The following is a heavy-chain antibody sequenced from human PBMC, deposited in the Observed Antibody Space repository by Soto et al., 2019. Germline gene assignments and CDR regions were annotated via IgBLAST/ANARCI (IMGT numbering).Heavy chain of an antibody. Sequence: QVQLVESGGGVVQPGRSLRLSCAASGFTFSSYGMHWVRQAPGKGLEWVAVISYDGSNKYYADSVKGRFTISRDNSKNTLYLQMNSLRAEDTAVYYCAKDFSCYYYDSSGPIDYWGQGTLVTVSS. CDR2: ISYDGSNK. CDR1: GFTFSSYG. CDR3: AKDFSCYYYDSSGPIDY. V-gene: IGHV3-30*18. J-gene: IGHJ4*02. D-gene: IGHD3-22*01.